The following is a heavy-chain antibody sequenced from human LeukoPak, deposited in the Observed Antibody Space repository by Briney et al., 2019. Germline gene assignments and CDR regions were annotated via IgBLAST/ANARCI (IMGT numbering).Heavy chain of an antibody. CDR2: IYTSGST. D-gene: IGHD4/OR15-4a*01. V-gene: IGHV4-4*07. CDR1: GGSISSYY. Sequence: PSETLSLTCTVSGGSISSYYWSWIRQPAGKGLEWIGRIYTSGSTTYNSSLKSRVTISLDTSKNHFSLRLSSVTAADTAVYYCARRAGAYSHPYDYWGQGTLVTVSS. CDR3: ARRAGAYSHPYDY. J-gene: IGHJ4*02.